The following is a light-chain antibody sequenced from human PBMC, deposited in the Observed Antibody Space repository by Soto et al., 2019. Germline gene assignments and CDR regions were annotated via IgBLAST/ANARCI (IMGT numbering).Light chain of an antibody. CDR1: QSISNY. J-gene: IGKJ4*01. CDR2: AAF. Sequence: DILMTQSPSSLTASVGDRVTITCRASQSISNYLNWYQQKPEKAPKLLIYAAFSLESGVPSRFSGGGSGTDFTLAISSLQPEDFANYYCQQAYSTPLTFGGGTRWIS. CDR3: QQAYSTPLT. V-gene: IGKV1-39*01.